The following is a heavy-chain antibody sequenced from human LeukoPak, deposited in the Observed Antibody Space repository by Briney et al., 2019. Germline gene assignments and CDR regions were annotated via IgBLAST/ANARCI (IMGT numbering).Heavy chain of an antibody. CDR1: GFTLRKYA. D-gene: IGHD1-26*01. CDR2: IGAGDKYT. J-gene: IGHJ3*02. Sequence: GGSLRLSCAASGFTLRKYAMSWVRQAPGKGLEWVSSIGAGDKYTYHIDSVKGRFTITRDNSKNTLYLQMNSLRAEDTAVYYCAKYRGSDYVADAFDIWGQGTMVTVSS. CDR3: AKYRGSDYVADAFDI. V-gene: IGHV3-23*01.